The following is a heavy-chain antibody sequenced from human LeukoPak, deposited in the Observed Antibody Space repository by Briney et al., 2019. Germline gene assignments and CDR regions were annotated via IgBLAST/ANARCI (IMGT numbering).Heavy chain of an antibody. V-gene: IGHV3-23*01. CDR2: ISGSGGST. J-gene: IGHJ4*02. D-gene: IGHD4-17*01. CDR3: AKGDYPDFHIFDY. Sequence: PGGSLRLSCAASGFTFSSYAMSWVRQAPGKGLEWVSAISGSGGSTYYADSVKGRSTISRDNSKNTLYLQMNSLRAEDTAVYYCAKGDYPDFHIFDYWGQGTLVTVSS. CDR1: GFTFSSYA.